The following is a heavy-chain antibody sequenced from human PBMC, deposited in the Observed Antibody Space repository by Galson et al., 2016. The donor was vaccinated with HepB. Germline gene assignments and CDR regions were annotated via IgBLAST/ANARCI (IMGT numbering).Heavy chain of an antibody. CDR2: IGGSGGSI. J-gene: IGHJ6*02. V-gene: IGHV3-23*01. Sequence: SLRLSCAASGFTFGSYAMTWVRQAPGKGLEWVSGIGGSGGSINYADSVKGRFTISRDNAKNSLFLQMNSLRDEDTAVYYCATLGSYSGSFQSYGLDVWGQGTTVTVSS. CDR1: GFTFGSYA. D-gene: IGHD1-26*01. CDR3: ATLGSYSGSFQSYGLDV.